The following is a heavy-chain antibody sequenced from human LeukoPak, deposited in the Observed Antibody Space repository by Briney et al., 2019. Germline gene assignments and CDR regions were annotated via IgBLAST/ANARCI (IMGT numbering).Heavy chain of an antibody. J-gene: IGHJ3*02. D-gene: IGHD2-2*01. CDR3: ARGKQGVVVPAARKAFDI. CDR1: GGSFSGYY. CDR2: INHSGST. V-gene: IGHV4-34*01. Sequence: PSETLSLTCAVYGGSFSGYYWSWIRQPPGKGLEWIGEINHSGSTNYNPSLMSRVTISVDTSKNQFSLKLSSVTAADTAVYYCARGKQGVVVPAARKAFDIWGQGTMVTVSS.